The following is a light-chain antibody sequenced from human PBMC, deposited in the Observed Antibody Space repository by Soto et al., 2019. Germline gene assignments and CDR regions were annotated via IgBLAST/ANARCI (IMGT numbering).Light chain of an antibody. CDR1: QSLLHSNGYNY. V-gene: IGKV2-28*01. J-gene: IGKJ1*01. Sequence: DIVMTQSPLSLPVTPGEPASISCRSSQSLLHSNGYNYLDWYLQKPGQSPQLLIYLGSTRASGVTDRFSGRGPSTDFPQKISRDEAEDVGVYYCMQALQTWTFGQGTKVEIK. CDR2: LGS. CDR3: MQALQTWT.